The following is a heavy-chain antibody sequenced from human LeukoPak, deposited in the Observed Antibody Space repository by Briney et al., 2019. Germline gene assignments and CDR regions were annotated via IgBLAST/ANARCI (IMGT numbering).Heavy chain of an antibody. CDR2: INHSGST. CDR3: AGFTVGTMCNY. D-gene: IGHD1/OR15-1a*01. Sequence: SETLSLTCAVYGGSFSGYYWSWLRQPPGKGLEWIGEINHSGSTNYNPSLKSRITISVDTSKNQFSLKLISVTAADTAVYYCAGFTVGTMCNYWGQGTLVTVSS. J-gene: IGHJ4*02. V-gene: IGHV4-34*01. CDR1: GGSFSGYY.